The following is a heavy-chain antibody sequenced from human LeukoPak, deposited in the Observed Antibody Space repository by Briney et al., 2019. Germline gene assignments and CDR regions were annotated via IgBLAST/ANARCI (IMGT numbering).Heavy chain of an antibody. Sequence: GGSLRLSCAASGITFSSYAMSWVRQAPGKGLEWVSGIGGSGGSTYYADSVKGRFTISRDNSKNTLYLQMNSLRAEDTAVYYCASRSPLDYGVVYWGQGTLVTVSS. CDR1: GITFSSYA. CDR2: IGGSGGST. D-gene: IGHD4-17*01. V-gene: IGHV3-23*01. J-gene: IGHJ4*02. CDR3: ASRSPLDYGVVY.